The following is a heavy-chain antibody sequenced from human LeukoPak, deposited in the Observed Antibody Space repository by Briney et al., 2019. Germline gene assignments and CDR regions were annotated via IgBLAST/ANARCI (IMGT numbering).Heavy chain of an antibody. CDR1: GGSISSGSYY. Sequence: SQTLSLTCTVSGGSISSGSYYWSWIRQPAGKGLEWIGRIYTSGSTNYNPSLKSRVTISVDTSKNQLSLKLSSVTAADTAVYYCARDHSSGWQGYRAFDIWGQGTMVTVSS. V-gene: IGHV4-61*02. CDR3: ARDHSSGWQGYRAFDI. J-gene: IGHJ3*02. D-gene: IGHD6-19*01. CDR2: IYTSGST.